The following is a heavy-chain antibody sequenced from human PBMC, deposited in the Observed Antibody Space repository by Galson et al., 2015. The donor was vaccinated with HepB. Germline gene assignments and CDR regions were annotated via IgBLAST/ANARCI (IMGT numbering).Heavy chain of an antibody. D-gene: IGHD3-3*01. CDR1: GYNFADYW. J-gene: IGHJ4*02. CDR2: IYPGGSDT. CDR3: ARQRFFDY. V-gene: IGHV5-51*01. Sequence: QSGAEVKKPGESLKISCKVSGYNFADYWIGWVRQVPGKGLEWMGIIYPGGSDTRYCPSFQGQVTISVDKSISTAYLQWTSLKASDTAMYYCARQRFFDYWGQGTLVTVSS.